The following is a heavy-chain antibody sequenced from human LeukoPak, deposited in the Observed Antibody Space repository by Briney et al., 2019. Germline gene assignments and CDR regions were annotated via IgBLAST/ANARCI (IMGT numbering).Heavy chain of an antibody. D-gene: IGHD3-3*01. CDR3: ARALEWLLYDFDY. Sequence: GGSLRLSCAASGFTFSSYSMNWVRQAPGKGLEWVSYISSSSSTIYYADSVKGRFTISRDNAKNSLYLQMNSLRAEDTAVYYCARALEWLLYDFDYWGQGTQVTVSS. CDR1: GFTFSSYS. V-gene: IGHV3-48*04. CDR2: ISSSSSTI. J-gene: IGHJ4*02.